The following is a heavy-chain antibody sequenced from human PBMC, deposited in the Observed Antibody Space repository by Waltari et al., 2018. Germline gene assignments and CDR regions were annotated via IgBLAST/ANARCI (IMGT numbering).Heavy chain of an antibody. D-gene: IGHD3-3*02. CDR2: IKRQTDGGTA. Sequence: EVQLVESGGHLVKPGGSLRLSCVASGFPFSQPWMNWVRQVPGKGLEWVGRIKRQTDGGTADYGAPVKGKFTISRDDSKNTLFLQINSLTTEDTGVYYCTTDRYIRGDFWGQGTRVTVSS. V-gene: IGHV3-15*07. CDR1: GFPFSQPW. J-gene: IGHJ4*02. CDR3: TTDRYIRGDF.